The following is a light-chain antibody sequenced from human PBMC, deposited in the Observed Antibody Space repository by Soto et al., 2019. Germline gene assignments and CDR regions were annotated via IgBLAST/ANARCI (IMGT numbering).Light chain of an antibody. Sequence: EIVLTQSPGTLSLSPGERATLSCRASQSVSSTYVAWYQQRPGQTPKLLIYEASTRATGIPDRFSGSGSGTDYTLTIGRLEPDDFAVYYCQQYGNSPQPFGQGTKVDIK. CDR3: QQYGNSPQP. J-gene: IGKJ1*01. CDR2: EAS. V-gene: IGKV3-20*01. CDR1: QSVSSTY.